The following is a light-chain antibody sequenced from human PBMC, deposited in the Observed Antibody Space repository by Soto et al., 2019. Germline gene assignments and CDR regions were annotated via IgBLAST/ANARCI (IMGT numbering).Light chain of an antibody. V-gene: IGKV3-20*01. CDR2: GAS. Sequence: ETVLTQSPGTLSLSPGERATLSCRASQSVSSSYLAWYQQKPGQAPRLLIYGASSRATGIPDRFSGSGSGTDFTLTISRLEPEDFAVYYCQQYGSSPPGLTFGGGTKVEIK. CDR1: QSVSSSY. CDR3: QQYGSSPPGLT. J-gene: IGKJ4*01.